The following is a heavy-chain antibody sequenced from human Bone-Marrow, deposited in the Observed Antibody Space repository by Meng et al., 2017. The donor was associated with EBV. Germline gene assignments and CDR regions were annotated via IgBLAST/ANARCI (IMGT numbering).Heavy chain of an antibody. CDR1: GYTFSSFT. D-gene: IGHD3-10*01. Sequence: QIQLVQSGGEVQKPGASVGVSCKTSGYTFSSFTLNWVRQVPGQGFEWVGWIHGYSANTHYAQKFHGRVNMSTDTSTDTSYMELKNLRPDDTAIHYCVRFSNYVLDHWGQGTLVTVSS. CDR3: VRFSNYVLDH. CDR2: IHGYSANT. J-gene: IGHJ4*02. V-gene: IGHV1-18*01.